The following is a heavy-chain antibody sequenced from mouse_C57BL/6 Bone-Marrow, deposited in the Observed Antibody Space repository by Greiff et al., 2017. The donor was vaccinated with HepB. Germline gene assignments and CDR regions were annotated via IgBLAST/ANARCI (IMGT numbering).Heavy chain of an antibody. CDR1: GYTFTDYY. V-gene: IGHV1-76*01. CDR3: ARITPQHYSNYVGYAMDY. J-gene: IGHJ4*01. Sequence: QVQLKESGAELVRPGASVKLSCKASGYTFTDYYINWVKQRPGQGLEWIARIYPGSGNTYYNEKFKGKATLTAEKSSSTAYMQLSSLTSEDSAVYFCARITPQHYSNYVGYAMDYWGQGTSVTVSS. D-gene: IGHD2-5*01. CDR2: IYPGSGNT.